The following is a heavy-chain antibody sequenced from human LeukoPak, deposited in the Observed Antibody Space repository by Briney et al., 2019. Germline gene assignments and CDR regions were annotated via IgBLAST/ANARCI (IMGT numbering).Heavy chain of an antibody. V-gene: IGHV3-30-3*01. J-gene: IGHJ5*02. CDR1: GFTFSSYA. D-gene: IGHD3-10*02. Sequence: GGSLRLSCAASGFTFSSYAMHWVRQAPGKGLEWVAVISYDGSNKYYADSVKGQFTISRDNSKDTLYLQMNSLTTEDTAVYYCAKDRYYDIRGRLDPWGQGTLVTVSS. CDR3: AKDRYYDIRGRLDP. CDR2: ISYDGSNK.